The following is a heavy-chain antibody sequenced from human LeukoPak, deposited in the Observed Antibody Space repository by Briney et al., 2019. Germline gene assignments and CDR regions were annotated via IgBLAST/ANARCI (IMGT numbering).Heavy chain of an antibody. CDR1: GGSISPYY. V-gene: IGHV4-59*01. J-gene: IGHJ6*03. CDR3: ARAFYPGYYSYMAV. CDR2: IYYSGST. Sequence: SETLSLTCTVSGGSISPYYWSWIRQPPGKGLEWIGYIYYSGSTNYNPSLKSRVTISVDTSKTQFSLKLSSVAAADTAVYYCARAFYPGYYSYMAVWGKGTTVTISS. D-gene: IGHD3-3*02.